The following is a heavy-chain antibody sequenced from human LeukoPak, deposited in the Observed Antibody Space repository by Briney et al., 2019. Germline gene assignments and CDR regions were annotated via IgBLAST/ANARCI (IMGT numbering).Heavy chain of an antibody. CDR3: AKDRSRYDFWSGYLFDN. V-gene: IGHV3-30*02. Sequence: PGESLRLSCAVSGFTFNSYGMHWVRQAPVKGLEWVAFIRYDGTNKDYADSVKGRFTVSRDNSNNTLYLQMNSLRAEDTAVYYCAKDRSRYDFWSGYLFDNWGQGTLVTVSS. CDR1: GFTFNSYG. D-gene: IGHD3-3*01. CDR2: IRYDGTNK. J-gene: IGHJ4*02.